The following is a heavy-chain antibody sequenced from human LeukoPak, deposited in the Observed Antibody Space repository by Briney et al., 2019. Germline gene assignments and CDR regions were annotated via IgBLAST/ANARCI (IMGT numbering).Heavy chain of an antibody. D-gene: IGHD3-10*01. J-gene: IGHJ5*02. V-gene: IGHV3-21*01. Sequence: GGSLRLSCAASGFTFSSYSMNWVRQAPGKGLEWVSSISSSSSYIYYADSVKGRFTISRDNAKNSLYLQMNSLRAEDTAVYYCTRAASGNWFDPWGQGTLVTVSS. CDR3: TRAASGNWFDP. CDR2: ISSSSSYI. CDR1: GFTFSSYS.